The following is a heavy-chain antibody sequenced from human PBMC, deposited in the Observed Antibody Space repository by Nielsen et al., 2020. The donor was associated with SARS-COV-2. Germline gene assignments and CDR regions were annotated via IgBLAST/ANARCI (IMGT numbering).Heavy chain of an antibody. CDR2: IKSDGITT. V-gene: IGHV3-74*01. Sequence: GESLKISCAASGFTLSNYWMHWARQAPGKGLVWVSRIKSDGITTNYADSVKGRFTISRDNAKNSLYLQMNSLRAGDTAVYYCARERLSYGMDVWGQGTTVTVSS. CDR1: GFTLSNYW. J-gene: IGHJ6*02. CDR3: ARERLSYGMDV.